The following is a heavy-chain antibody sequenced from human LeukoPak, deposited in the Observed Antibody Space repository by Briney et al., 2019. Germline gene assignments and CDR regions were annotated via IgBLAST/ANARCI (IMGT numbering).Heavy chain of an antibody. CDR1: GYTFTSYG. Sequence: ASVKVSCKASGYTFTSYGISWVRQAPGRGLEWMGWISPYNGDTNYVQKLQDRVTMTTDTSTSTAYMEVRSLRSDDTAVYYCARDGYYRHFDYWGQGTLVTVSS. CDR3: ARDGYYRHFDY. CDR2: ISPYNGDT. D-gene: IGHD3-22*01. V-gene: IGHV1-18*01. J-gene: IGHJ4*02.